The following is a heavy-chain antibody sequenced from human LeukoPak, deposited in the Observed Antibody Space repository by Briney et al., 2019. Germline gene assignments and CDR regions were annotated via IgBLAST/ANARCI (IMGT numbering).Heavy chain of an antibody. D-gene: IGHD3-10*01. CDR2: IIPILGIA. CDR1: GGTFSSYA. Sequence: SVKVSCKASGGTFSSYAISWVRQAPGQGLEWMGRIIPILGIANYAQKFQGRVTITADKSTSTAYMELSSLRSEDTAVYYCAIDHLVGSYYYGSGRSDYWGQGTLVTVSS. J-gene: IGHJ4*02. CDR3: AIDHLVGSYYYGSGRSDY. V-gene: IGHV1-69*04.